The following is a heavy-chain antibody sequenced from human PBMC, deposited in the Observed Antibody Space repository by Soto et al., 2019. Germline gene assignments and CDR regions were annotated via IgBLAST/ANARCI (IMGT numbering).Heavy chain of an antibody. CDR2: IVVGSGNT. CDR3: AAGGRRDYYYYGMDV. Sequence: QMQLVQSGPEVKKPGTSVKVSCKASGFTFTSSAVQWVRQARGQRLEWIGWIVVGSGNTNYAQKFQERVTITRDMSTSTAYMELSSLRSEDTAVYYCAAGGRRDYYYYGMDVWGQGTTVTVSS. J-gene: IGHJ6*02. V-gene: IGHV1-58*01. CDR1: GFTFTSSA.